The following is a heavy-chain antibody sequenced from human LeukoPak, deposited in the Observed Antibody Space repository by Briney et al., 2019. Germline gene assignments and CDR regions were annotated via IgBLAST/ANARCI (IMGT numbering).Heavy chain of an antibody. J-gene: IGHJ6*02. V-gene: IGHV1-2*04. CDR2: INPNSGGT. D-gene: IGHD6-19*01. Sequence: ASVKVSCKASGYTFTGYYMHWVRQAPGQGLEWMGWINPNSGGTNYAQKFQGWVTMTRDTSISTAYMELSRLRSGDTAVYYCAREDPTWDSSGWRPYGMDVWAKGPRSPSP. CDR1: GYTFTGYY. CDR3: AREDPTWDSSGWRPYGMDV.